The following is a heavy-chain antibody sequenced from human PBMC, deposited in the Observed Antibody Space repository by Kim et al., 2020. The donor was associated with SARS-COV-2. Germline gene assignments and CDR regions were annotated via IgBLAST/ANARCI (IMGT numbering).Heavy chain of an antibody. CDR1: GFTFSSYA. CDR3: AKVGYSGYLTYWYFDL. Sequence: GGSLRLSCAASGFTFSSYAMSWVRQAPGKGLEWVSAISGSGGSTYYADSVKGRFTISRDNSKNTLYLQMNSLRAEDTAVYYCAKVGYSGYLTYWYFDLWGRGTLVTVSS. CDR2: ISGSGGST. D-gene: IGHD5-12*01. J-gene: IGHJ2*01. V-gene: IGHV3-23*01.